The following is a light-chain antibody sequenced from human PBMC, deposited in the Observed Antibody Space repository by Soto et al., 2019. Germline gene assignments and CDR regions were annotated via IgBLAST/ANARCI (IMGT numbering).Light chain of an antibody. CDR3: LQAYICPIA. Sequence: QSPSAEDATIGDRVNNTSLASQDIAGYLAWYRHKPGRTPELLIHGASRLQSGVPARFSGSGSGTDFTLSINSLLSEDFATSDRLQAYICPIAFGQGTRLEIK. CDR2: GAS. CDR1: QDIAGY. J-gene: IGKJ5*01. V-gene: IGKV1D-12*01.